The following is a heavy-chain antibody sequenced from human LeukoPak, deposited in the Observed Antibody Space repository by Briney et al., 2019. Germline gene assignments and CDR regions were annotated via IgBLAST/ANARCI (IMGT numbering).Heavy chain of an antibody. J-gene: IGHJ4*02. CDR3: ATDGVNWNSAYFDY. CDR1: GYTLTELS. V-gene: IGHV1-24*01. CDR2: FDPEDGET. Sequence: ASVKASCKVSGYTLTELSMHWVRQAPGKGLEWMGGFDPEDGETIYAQKFQGRVTMTEDTSTDTAYMELSSLRSEDTAVYYCATDGVNWNSAYFDYWGQGTLVTVSS. D-gene: IGHD1/OR15-1a*01.